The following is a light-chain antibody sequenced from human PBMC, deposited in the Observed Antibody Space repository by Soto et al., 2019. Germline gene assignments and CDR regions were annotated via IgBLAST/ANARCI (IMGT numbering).Light chain of an antibody. J-gene: IGLJ2*01. Sequence: QSVLTQPPSVSGAPGQRVTISCTGSSSNIGAGYDVHWYQQLPGTAPKLLIYGNSNRPSGVPDRFSGSKSGTSASLAITGLQAEDEADYYCGSYTITSTLVFGGGTKLTVL. CDR2: GNS. V-gene: IGLV1-40*01. CDR3: GSYTITSTLV. CDR1: SSNIGAGYD.